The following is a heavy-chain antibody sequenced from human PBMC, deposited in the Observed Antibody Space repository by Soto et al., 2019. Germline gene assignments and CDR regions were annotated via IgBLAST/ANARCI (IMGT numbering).Heavy chain of an antibody. Sequence: SETLSLTCTVSGGSISSYYWSWIRQPPGKGLEWIGYIYYSGSTNYNPSLKSRVTISVDTSKNQFSLKLSSVTTADPAVYYCARDWPSGVTRPGAFDIWGQGTMVTVS. D-gene: IGHD1-26*01. J-gene: IGHJ3*02. CDR3: ARDWPSGVTRPGAFDI. V-gene: IGHV4-59*01. CDR2: IYYSGST. CDR1: GGSISSYY.